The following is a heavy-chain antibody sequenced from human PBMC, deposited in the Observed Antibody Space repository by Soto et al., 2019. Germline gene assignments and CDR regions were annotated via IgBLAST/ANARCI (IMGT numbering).Heavy chain of an antibody. CDR1: GFTFRSYA. J-gene: IGHJ4*02. D-gene: IGHD3-22*01. V-gene: IGHV3-30-3*01. Sequence: GGSLRLSCGASGFTFRSYAMHWVRQTPGKGLEWVAVISYDGSNKHYADSVRGRFSISRDNAKNMLYLQMDSLSSEDTAVYYCVRSMIIVVRLIGLDYWGQGTLVTVSS. CDR3: VRSMIIVVRLIGLDY. CDR2: ISYDGSNK.